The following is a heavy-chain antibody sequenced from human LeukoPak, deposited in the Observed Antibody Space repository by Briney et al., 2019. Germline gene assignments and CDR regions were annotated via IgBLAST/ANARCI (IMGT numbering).Heavy chain of an antibody. D-gene: IGHD4-17*01. V-gene: IGHV3-9*01. CDR2: ISWNSGSI. J-gene: IGHJ6*02. CDR1: GFTFDDYA. CDR3: AKGDGDYDLGGYYYYYGMDV. Sequence: PGGSLRLSCAASGFTFDDYAMHWVRQAPGKGLEWVSGISWNSGSIGYADSVKGRFTISRDNAKNSLYLQMNSLRAEDTALYYCAKGDGDYDLGGYYYYYGMDVWGQGTTATVSS.